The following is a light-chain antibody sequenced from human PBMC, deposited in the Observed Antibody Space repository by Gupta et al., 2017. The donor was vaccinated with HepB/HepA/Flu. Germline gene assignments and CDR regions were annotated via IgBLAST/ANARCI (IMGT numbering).Light chain of an antibody. CDR3: QQYGSSYT. V-gene: IGKV3-20*01. CDR1: QSVSSDH. Sequence: EIVLTQSPGSLSLSPGERVTLSCKASQSVSSDHLAWYQQKTGQAPRLLIYGAFNRATGIPDTFSGRGSGTDFTLTISRLEPEDFAVYYCQQYGSSYTFGQGTKLEIK. J-gene: IGKJ2*01. CDR2: GAF.